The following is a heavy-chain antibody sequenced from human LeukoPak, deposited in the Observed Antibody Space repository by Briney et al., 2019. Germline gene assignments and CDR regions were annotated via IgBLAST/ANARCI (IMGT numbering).Heavy chain of an antibody. CDR3: AKDETGYSSSSPVGL. CDR2: ISGSGGRT. Sequence: PGGSLRLSCAASGFTLSYYWMHWVRQAPGKGLEWVSDISGSGGRTFYADSVKGRFTISRDNSKNTLYLQMNSLRAEDTAVYYCAKDETGYSSSSPVGLWGRGTLVTVSS. J-gene: IGHJ2*01. CDR1: GFTLSYYW. D-gene: IGHD6-13*01. V-gene: IGHV3-23*01.